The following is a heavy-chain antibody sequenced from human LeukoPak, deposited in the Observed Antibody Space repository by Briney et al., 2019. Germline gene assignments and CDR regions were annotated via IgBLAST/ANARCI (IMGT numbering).Heavy chain of an antibody. CDR1: GGSISSSNW. CDR2: IYHSGST. CDR3: ARRLGYCSGGSCYMIFDY. V-gene: IGHV4-4*02. J-gene: IGHJ4*02. Sequence: PSETLSLTCTVSGGSISSSNWWSWVRQPPGKGLEWIGEIYHSGSTNYNPSLKSRVTISVDKSENQFSLKLSSVTAADTAVYYCARRLGYCSGGSCYMIFDYWGQGTLVTVSS. D-gene: IGHD2-15*01.